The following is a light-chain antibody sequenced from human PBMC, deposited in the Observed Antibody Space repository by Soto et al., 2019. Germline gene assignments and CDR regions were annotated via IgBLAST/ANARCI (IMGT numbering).Light chain of an antibody. CDR2: DVN. V-gene: IGLV2-14*01. CDR3: SSYTASDTIV. Sequence: QSALTQPASVSGSPGQSITLSCTGSSSDIGGYNYVSWYQQEPGKAPKLMVYDVNNRPSGVSNRFSGSKSGNTASLTISGLRAEDESDYYCSSYTASDTIVFGTGTKRTVL. CDR1: SSDIGGYNY. J-gene: IGLJ1*01.